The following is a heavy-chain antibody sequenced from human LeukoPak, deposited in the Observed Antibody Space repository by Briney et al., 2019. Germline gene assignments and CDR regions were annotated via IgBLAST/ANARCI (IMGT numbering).Heavy chain of an antibody. D-gene: IGHD5-12*01. V-gene: IGHV3-30*02. CDR3: AKDLLRSVATIP. Sequence: PGGSLRLSCAASGFTFSSYGMHWVRQAPGKGLEWVAFIRYDGSNKYYADSVKGRFTISRDNSKSTLYLQMNSLRAEDTAVYYCAKDLLRSVATIPWGQGTLVTVSS. CDR2: IRYDGSNK. CDR1: GFTFSSYG. J-gene: IGHJ5*02.